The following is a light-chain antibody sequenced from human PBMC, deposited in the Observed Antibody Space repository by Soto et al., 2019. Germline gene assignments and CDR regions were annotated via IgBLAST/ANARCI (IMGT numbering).Light chain of an antibody. CDR3: SSYTSSTTLHV. J-gene: IGLJ7*01. V-gene: IGLV2-14*01. CDR2: DVS. CDR1: SSDVGGYNY. Sequence: QSVLTQPASVSGSPGQSITISCTGTSSDVGGYNYVSWFQQLPGKAPRLMIYDVSNRPSGVSNRFSGYKSASTASLIISGLRAEDEADYYCSSYTSSTTLHVFGTGTQLTVL.